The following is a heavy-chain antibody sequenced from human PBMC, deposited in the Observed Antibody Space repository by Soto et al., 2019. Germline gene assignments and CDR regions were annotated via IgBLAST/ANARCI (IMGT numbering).Heavy chain of an antibody. CDR1: EYSFKSFW. V-gene: IGHV5-51*01. Sequence: GESLKISCKGSEYSFKSFWIGWVRQMPGKGLEWMGITYPADSDTRYSPSFQGQVTISADESISTAYLQWSSLKASDTAMYYCARHAMQGSYYYGMDVWGQGTTVTVSS. CDR3: ARHAMQGSYYYGMDV. J-gene: IGHJ6*02. CDR2: TYPADSDT.